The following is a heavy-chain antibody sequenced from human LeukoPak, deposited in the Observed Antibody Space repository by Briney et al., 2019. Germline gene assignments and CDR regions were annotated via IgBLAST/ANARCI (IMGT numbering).Heavy chain of an antibody. J-gene: IGHJ4*02. Sequence: SQTLSLNCHGSGGSISSGNNYRSWNRQPAGKGLEWIGRISTSGSTNYNPSLKSRVTMSVDTSKTDTAVYYCARGSARMVANPLFDYWGRETLDTVSS. V-gene: IGHV4-61*02. D-gene: IGHD3-10*01. CDR2: ISTSGST. CDR1: GGSISSGNNY. CDR3: FDY.